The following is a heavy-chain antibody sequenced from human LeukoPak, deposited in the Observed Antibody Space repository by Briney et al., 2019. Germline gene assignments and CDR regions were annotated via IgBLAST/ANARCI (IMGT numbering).Heavy chain of an antibody. J-gene: IGHJ4*02. Sequence: GGSLRLSCAASGFTFSNLAMSWVRQAPGKGLEWVSHIHYRPGYTYYADSVRGRFTISRDNSKNTLFLQMDSLRAEDTAVYYCAKGYSGAWYDFDSWGQGTLVTVSS. CDR1: GFTFSNLA. CDR3: AKGYSGAWYDFDS. D-gene: IGHD6-19*01. CDR2: IHYRPGYT. V-gene: IGHV3-23*01.